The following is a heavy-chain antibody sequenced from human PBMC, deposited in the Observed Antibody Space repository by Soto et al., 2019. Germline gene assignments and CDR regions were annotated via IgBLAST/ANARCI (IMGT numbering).Heavy chain of an antibody. V-gene: IGHV3-23*01. J-gene: IGHJ4*02. D-gene: IGHD2-15*01. CDR2: ISGSGGTT. Sequence: HPGGSLRLSCAASGFTFSSYAMSWVRQAPGKGLEWVSTISGSGGTTYYADSVKGLFTISRDNSKNRLYLQMNSLRVEDTAVYYCAGGLTRLYIDHWGQGTLVTVSS. CDR3: AGGLTRLYIDH. CDR1: GFTFSSYA.